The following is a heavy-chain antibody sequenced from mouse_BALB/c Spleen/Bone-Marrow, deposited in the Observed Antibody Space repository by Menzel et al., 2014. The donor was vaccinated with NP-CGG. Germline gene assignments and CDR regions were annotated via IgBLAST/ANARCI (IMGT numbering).Heavy chain of an antibody. V-gene: IGHV2-9*02. CDR2: IGTGGGT. J-gene: IGHJ1*01. CDR1: GFSLKNYG. D-gene: IGHD2-1*01. CDR3: ARDRAYGNWYFDV. Sequence: VQGVESGPGLVSPSQRLSIPCTVSGFSLKNYGVHWVRQPPGKGLEWLGVIGTGGGTNYNSALMSRLSINKDNSKSQVFLKMNSLQTDDTAMYYCARDRAYGNWYFDVWGAGTPVTVSS.